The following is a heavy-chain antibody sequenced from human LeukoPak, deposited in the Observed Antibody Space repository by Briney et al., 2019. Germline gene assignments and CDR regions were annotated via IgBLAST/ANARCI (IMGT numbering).Heavy chain of an antibody. CDR2: INHSGST. CDR1: GGSFSGYY. Sequence: PSETLSLTCAVYGGSFSGYYWSWIRQPPGKGLEWIGEINHSGSTNYNPSLKSRVTISVDTSKNQFSLKLSPVTAADTAVYYCARGRQPHWFDPWGQGTLVTVSS. J-gene: IGHJ5*02. V-gene: IGHV4-34*01. D-gene: IGHD6-13*01. CDR3: ARGRQPHWFDP.